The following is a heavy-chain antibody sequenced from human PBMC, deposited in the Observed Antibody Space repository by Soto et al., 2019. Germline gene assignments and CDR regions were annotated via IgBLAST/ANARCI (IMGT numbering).Heavy chain of an antibody. CDR2: INTIFGTT. D-gene: IGHD1-26*01. CDR1: GGTYA. Sequence: QVQLVQSGAEVKKPGSSVKVSCKASGGTYAISWVRQAPGQGLEWTGGINTIFGTTNYAQRFQGRVTITADESTSTAYMELSSLRSEDTAVYYCARETVGRTSYYFDYWGPGTLVTVSS. J-gene: IGHJ4*02. V-gene: IGHV1-69*01. CDR3: ARETVGRTSYYFDY.